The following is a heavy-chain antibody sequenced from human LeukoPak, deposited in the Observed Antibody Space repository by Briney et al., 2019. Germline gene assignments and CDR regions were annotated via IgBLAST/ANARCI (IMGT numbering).Heavy chain of an antibody. CDR1: GGSISSYY. V-gene: IGHV4-59*01. CDR3: ARGFSSEAWFDP. Sequence: PSETLSLTCTVSGGSISSYYWSWIRQPPGKGLEWISYIYYSGSTNHNPSLKSRVTISVDTSKNQFSLKLSSVTAADTAVYYCARGFSSEAWFDPWGQGTLVTVSS. D-gene: IGHD6-19*01. CDR2: IYYSGST. J-gene: IGHJ5*02.